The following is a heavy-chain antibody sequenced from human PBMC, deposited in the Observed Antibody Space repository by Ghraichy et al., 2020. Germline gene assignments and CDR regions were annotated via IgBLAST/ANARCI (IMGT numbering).Heavy chain of an antibody. CDR1: GGSISSGGYS. CDR3: ARTIFQGRRVPSHFDY. D-gene: IGHD2-21*01. CDR2: IYHSGST. V-gene: IGHV4-30-2*01. J-gene: IGHJ4*02. Sequence: SETLSLTCAVSGGSISSGGYSWSWIRQPPGKGLEWIGYIYHSGSTYYNPSLKSRVTISVDRSKNQFSLKLSSVTAADTAVYYCARTIFQGRRVPSHFDYWGQGTLVTVSS.